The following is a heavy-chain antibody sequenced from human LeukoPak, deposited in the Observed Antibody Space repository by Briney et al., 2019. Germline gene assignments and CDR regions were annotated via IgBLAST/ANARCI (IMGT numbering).Heavy chain of an antibody. V-gene: IGHV3-23*01. Sequence: GGSLRLSCAASGFTVANDRMSWVRQAPGTGLQWISTITTSGGRTYYADSVKGRFTISRDNSKNTLYLQMNSLRAEDTAVYYCATARLPSYDYWGQGTLVTVSS. CDR3: ATARLPSYDY. D-gene: IGHD6-6*01. CDR2: ITTSGGRT. CDR1: GFTVANDR. J-gene: IGHJ4*01.